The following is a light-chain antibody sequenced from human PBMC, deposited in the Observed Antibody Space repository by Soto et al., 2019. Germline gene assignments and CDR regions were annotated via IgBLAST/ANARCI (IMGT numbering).Light chain of an antibody. Sequence: DIQLTQSPSFLSASVGDRVTITCRASQGISSYLAWYQQKPGKAPKFLIYAASTLRGGVPSRFSGSGSGTEFTLTMSSLQREDFATYYCQGLTDFPITFGQGTRLEIK. CDR2: AAS. CDR1: QGISSY. J-gene: IGKJ5*01. V-gene: IGKV1-9*01. CDR3: QGLTDFPIT.